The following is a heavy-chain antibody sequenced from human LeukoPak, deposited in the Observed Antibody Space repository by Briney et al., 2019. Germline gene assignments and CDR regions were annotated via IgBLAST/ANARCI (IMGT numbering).Heavy chain of an antibody. CDR2: IYYSGST. CDR1: GGSSSIYY. J-gene: IGHJ4*02. CDR3: VRHPWRMGSRDYNFDY. V-gene: IGHV4-59*08. D-gene: IGHD3-16*01. Sequence: SETLSLTCTVSGGSSSIYYWSWIRQPPGKGLEWIGHIYYSGSTNYNPSLKSRVTISVDTSKNQFSLKMTSVTAADTAVYYCVRHPWRMGSRDYNFDYWGQGTLVTVSS.